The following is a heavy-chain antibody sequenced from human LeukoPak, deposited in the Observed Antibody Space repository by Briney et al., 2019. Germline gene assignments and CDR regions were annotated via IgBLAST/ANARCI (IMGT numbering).Heavy chain of an antibody. V-gene: IGHV4-34*01. CDR1: GESFSGYY. Sequence: SETLSLTCAVYGESFSGYYWSWIHQPPGRGLEWIGEINHSGSTSYSASLKSRVTISVDTSKNQFSLKLNSVIAADTAVYYCARGDIAAGGAPFDYWGQGTLVTVSS. J-gene: IGHJ4*02. D-gene: IGHD6-13*01. CDR3: ARGDIAAGGAPFDY. CDR2: INHSGST.